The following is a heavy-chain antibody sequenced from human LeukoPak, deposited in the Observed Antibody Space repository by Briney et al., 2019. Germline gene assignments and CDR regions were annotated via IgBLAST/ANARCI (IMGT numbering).Heavy chain of an antibody. CDR2: IYSSETT. CDR3: ARHFPYCGGDCPYYYMDV. V-gene: IGHV4-4*09. D-gene: IGHD2-21*02. J-gene: IGHJ6*03. Sequence: PAETLSLTCSVSGASISSDYWSWIRQPPGKGLEWIGNIYSSETTKYNPSLRSRATISGDTSKNQFSLKLSSVTAADTAVYYCARHFPYCGGDCPYYYMDVWGKGTTVTVSS. CDR1: GASISSDY.